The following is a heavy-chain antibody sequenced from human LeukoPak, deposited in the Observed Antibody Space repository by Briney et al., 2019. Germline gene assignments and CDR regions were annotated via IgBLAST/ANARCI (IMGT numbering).Heavy chain of an antibody. D-gene: IGHD3-22*01. J-gene: IGHJ6*03. CDR2: IYYRGST. CDR3: TRGSIAYYYMDV. Sequence: SETLSLTCTVSGGSISSYYWSWIRQPPGKGLEWIGNIYYRGSTNYNPSLKSRVTISVDTSKNQFSLKLSSVTAADTAVYYCTRGSIAYYYMDVWGKGTTVTISS. V-gene: IGHV4-59*01. CDR1: GGSISSYY.